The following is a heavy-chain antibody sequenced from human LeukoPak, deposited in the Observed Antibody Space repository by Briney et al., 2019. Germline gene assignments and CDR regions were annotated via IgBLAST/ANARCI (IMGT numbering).Heavy chain of an antibody. CDR2: IYYSGST. CDR1: GGSISSGSYY. Sequence: SETLSLTCTVSGGSISSGSYYWSWIRQPPGKGLEWIGYIYYSGSTYYNPSLKSRVTISVDTSKNQFSLKLSSVTAADTAVYYCARVGSSGSQRGFDYWGQGTLVTVSS. J-gene: IGHJ4*02. CDR3: ARVGSSGSQRGFDY. V-gene: IGHV4-30-4*08. D-gene: IGHD6-19*01.